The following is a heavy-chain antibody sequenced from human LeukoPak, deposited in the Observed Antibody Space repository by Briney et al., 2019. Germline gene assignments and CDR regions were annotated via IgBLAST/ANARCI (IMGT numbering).Heavy chain of an antibody. D-gene: IGHD3-22*01. V-gene: IGHV3-53*01. CDR1: GFTVSSNY. CDR3: ARGGRGRDRFYYYDSSSYYYPFDY. J-gene: IGHJ4*02. CDR2: IYSGGST. Sequence: GGSLRLSCAASGFTVSSNYMSWVRQAPGKGLEWVSVIYSGGSTYYADSVKGRFTISRDNSKNTLYLQMNSLRAEDTAVYYCARGGRGRDRFYYYDSSSYYYPFDYWGQGTLVTVSS.